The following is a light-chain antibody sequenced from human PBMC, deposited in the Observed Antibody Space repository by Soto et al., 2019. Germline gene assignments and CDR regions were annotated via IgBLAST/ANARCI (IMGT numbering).Light chain of an antibody. CDR2: GAS. Sequence: EMMLTQSPVTLSVSPGEGATLSCRASQSVGSSLAWYQQKPGQPPRILIFGASTRVTGVPARFSGSGSGTEFTLTITSLQSDDFAVYYCLQYTNWPEYTFGQGTKVDIK. J-gene: IGKJ2*01. V-gene: IGKV3-15*01. CDR1: QSVGSS. CDR3: LQYTNWPEYT.